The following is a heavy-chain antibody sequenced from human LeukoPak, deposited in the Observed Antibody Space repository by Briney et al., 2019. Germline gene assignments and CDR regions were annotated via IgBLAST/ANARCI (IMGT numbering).Heavy chain of an antibody. V-gene: IGHV3-21*01. D-gene: IGHD3-22*01. Sequence: GGSLRLSCAASGFTFSSYSMNWVRQAPGKGLEWVSSISSSSSYIYYADSVKGRFTISRDNAKNSLYLQMNSLRAEDTAVYYCARDHPPMPYYYDSSGYSLQAEYFQHWGQGTLVTVSS. J-gene: IGHJ1*01. CDR3: ARDHPPMPYYYDSSGYSLQAEYFQH. CDR1: GFTFSSYS. CDR2: ISSSSSYI.